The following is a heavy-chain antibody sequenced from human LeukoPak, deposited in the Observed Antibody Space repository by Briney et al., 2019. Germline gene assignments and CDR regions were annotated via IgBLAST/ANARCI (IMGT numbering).Heavy chain of an antibody. CDR3: ASALSHIVVVTAIDAFDI. CDR1: GGTFSSYA. V-gene: IGHV1-69*06. D-gene: IGHD2-21*02. J-gene: IGHJ3*02. Sequence: SVKVSCKASGGTFSSYAISWVRQAPGQGLEWMGRIIPIFGTANYAQKFQGRVTITADKSTSTAYMELSSLRSEDTAAYYCASALSHIVVVTAIDAFDIWGQGTMVTVSS. CDR2: IIPIFGTA.